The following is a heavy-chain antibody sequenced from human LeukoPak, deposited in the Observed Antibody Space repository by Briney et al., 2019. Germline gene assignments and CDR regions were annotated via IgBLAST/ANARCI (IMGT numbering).Heavy chain of an antibody. V-gene: IGHV1-2*02. J-gene: IGHJ5*02. CDR1: GYTFTGYY. D-gene: IGHD3-22*01. Sequence: ASVKVSCKASGYTFTGYYMHWVRQAPGQGLEWMGWINPNSGGTNYAQKFQGRVTMTRDTSISTAYMELSRLRSDDTAVYYCARLNGSPYYDSRREVYHWGQGTLVTVSS. CDR2: INPNSGGT. CDR3: ARLNGSPYYDSRREVYH.